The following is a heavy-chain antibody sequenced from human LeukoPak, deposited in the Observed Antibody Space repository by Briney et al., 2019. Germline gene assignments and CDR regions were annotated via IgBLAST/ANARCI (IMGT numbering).Heavy chain of an antibody. CDR2: IIPIFGTA. Sequence: GASVKVSCKASGGTFSSYAISWVRQAPAQGLEWMGGIIPIFGTANYAQKFQGRVTITADESTSTAYMELSSLRSEDTAVYYCASPELYSYGHEAFDYWGQGTLVTVSS. J-gene: IGHJ4*02. CDR3: ASPELYSYGHEAFDY. CDR1: GGTFSSYA. D-gene: IGHD5-18*01. V-gene: IGHV1-69*13.